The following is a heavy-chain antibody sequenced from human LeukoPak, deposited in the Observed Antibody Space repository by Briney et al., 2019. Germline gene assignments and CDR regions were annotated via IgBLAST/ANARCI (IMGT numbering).Heavy chain of an antibody. CDR2: ISAYNRNT. V-gene: IGHV1-18*01. CDR3: ARKRYYDSSAYYLDY. D-gene: IGHD3-22*01. J-gene: IGHJ4*02. CDR1: GYSFTSYG. Sequence: ASVKVSCKASGYSFTSYGISWVRQAPGQGLEWMGQGLEWMGWISAYNRNTNYAQKLQGRVIMTTVTSTSTAYMELRSLRSDDTAVYYCARKRYYDSSAYYLDYWGQGTLVTVSS.